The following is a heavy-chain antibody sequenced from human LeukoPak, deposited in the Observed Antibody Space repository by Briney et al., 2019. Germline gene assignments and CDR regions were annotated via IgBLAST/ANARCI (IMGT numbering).Heavy chain of an antibody. CDR1: RGSISGSGYY. Sequence: PSQTLSLTCTVSRGSISGSGYYWSWIRHHPGKGLEWIGYIYYSGGTYYNPSLRSRVTISVDTSKNQFFLHLSAVTAADTAVYYCATTYCSGGACSRRYFDNWGQGTKVAVSP. CDR2: IYYSGGT. D-gene: IGHD2-8*02. J-gene: IGHJ4*02. CDR3: ATTYCSGGACSRRYFDN. V-gene: IGHV4-31*03.